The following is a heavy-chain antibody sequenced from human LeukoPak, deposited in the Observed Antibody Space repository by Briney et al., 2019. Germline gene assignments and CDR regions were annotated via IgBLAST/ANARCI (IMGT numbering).Heavy chain of an antibody. J-gene: IGHJ4*02. CDR3: ARDQEGFDY. CDR1: GNTFTDYY. CDR2: IYPRDGST. Sequence: ASVKVSCKASGNTFTDYYIHWVRQAPGQGLEWMGMIYPRDGSTSYAQKFQGRVTVTRDTSTSTVHMELSGLRSEDTAVYYCARDQEGFDYWGQGTLVTVSS. V-gene: IGHV1-46*01.